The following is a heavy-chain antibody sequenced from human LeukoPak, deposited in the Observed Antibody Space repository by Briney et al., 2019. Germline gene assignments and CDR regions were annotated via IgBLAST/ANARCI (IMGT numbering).Heavy chain of an antibody. CDR2: ISGSGGST. V-gene: IGHV3-23*01. CDR1: GFPFSSYA. J-gene: IGHJ4*02. Sequence: PGGSLRLSCAASGFPFSSYAMSWVRQAPGKGLEWVSAISGSGGSTYYADSVKGRFTISRDNSKNTLYLQMNSLRAEDTAVYYCAKDRAYSSSWYNYWGQGTLVTVSS. D-gene: IGHD6-13*01. CDR3: AKDRAYSSSWYNY.